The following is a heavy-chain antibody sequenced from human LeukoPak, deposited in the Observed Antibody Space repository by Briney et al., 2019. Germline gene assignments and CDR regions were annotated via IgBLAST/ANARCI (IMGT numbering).Heavy chain of an antibody. CDR2: IYYSGST. Sequence: SFTSYWIGWIRQPPGKGLEWIGSIYYSGSTYYNPSLKSRVTISVDTSKNQFSLKLSSVTAADTAVYYCARSDYTNFDYWGQGTLVTVSS. CDR1: SFTSYW. D-gene: IGHD4-11*01. CDR3: ARSDYTNFDY. V-gene: IGHV4-39*01. J-gene: IGHJ4*02.